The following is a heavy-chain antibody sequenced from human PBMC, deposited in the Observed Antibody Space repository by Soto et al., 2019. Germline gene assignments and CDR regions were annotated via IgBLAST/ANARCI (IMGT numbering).Heavy chain of an antibody. CDR3: ARRTVNIRTFYSGLKTHCFDY. CDR2: IYYSGST. Sequence: SETLSLTCAVSGGSMSSSDYYWGWIRQPPGKGLEWIGSIYYSGSTYYNPSLQSRVTISVDTSKNQFSLKLKSVTAADTAIYYCARRTVNIRTFYSGLKTHCFDYWGQGAPVTVSS. J-gene: IGHJ4*02. V-gene: IGHV4-39*01. D-gene: IGHD6-19*01. CDR1: GGSMSSSDYY.